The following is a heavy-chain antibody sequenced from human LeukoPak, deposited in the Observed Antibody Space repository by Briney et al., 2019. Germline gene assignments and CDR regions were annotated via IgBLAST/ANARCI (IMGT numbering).Heavy chain of an antibody. CDR1: GYTFTGYY. V-gene: IGHV1-2*02. D-gene: IGHD3-10*01. J-gene: IGHJ4*02. CDR3: AGQNYGSGSYYSSY. Sequence: ASVKVSCKASGYTFTGYYMHWVRQAPGQGLEWMGWINPNSGGTNYAQKFQGRVTMTRDTSISTAYMELSRLRSDDTAVYYRAGQNYGSGSYYSSYWGQGTLVTVSS. CDR2: INPNSGGT.